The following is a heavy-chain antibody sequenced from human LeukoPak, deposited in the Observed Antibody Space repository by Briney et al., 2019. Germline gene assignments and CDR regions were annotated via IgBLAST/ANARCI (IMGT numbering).Heavy chain of an antibody. Sequence: ASVTVSCKASGGTFSSYAIGWVRQAPGQGLEWMGGIIPIFGTANYAQKFQGRVTITADESTSTAYMELSSLRSEDTAVYYCARWTDCGGDCYSPAANAFDIWGQGTMVTVSS. J-gene: IGHJ3*02. V-gene: IGHV1-69*13. CDR1: GGTFSSYA. CDR3: ARWTDCGGDCYSPAANAFDI. D-gene: IGHD2-21*02. CDR2: IIPIFGTA.